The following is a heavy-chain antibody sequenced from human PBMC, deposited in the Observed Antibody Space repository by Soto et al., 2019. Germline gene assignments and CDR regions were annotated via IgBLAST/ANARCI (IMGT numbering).Heavy chain of an antibody. J-gene: IGHJ4*02. D-gene: IGHD3-16*02. CDR3: ALVQGNFIMITFGGVIPFDY. CDR1: GFTFSSYA. Sequence: HPGGSLRLSCAASGFTFSSYAMSWVRQAPGKGLEWVSAISGSGGSTYYAETVKGRITISRDNSKNTLYQQMNSLRAEDTAVYYCALVQGNFIMITFGGVIPFDYWGQGTLVTVSS. V-gene: IGHV3-23*01. CDR2: ISGSGGST.